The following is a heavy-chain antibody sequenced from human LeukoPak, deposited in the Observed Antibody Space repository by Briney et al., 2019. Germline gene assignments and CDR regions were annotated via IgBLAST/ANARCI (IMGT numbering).Heavy chain of an antibody. CDR3: ARVRGVTDWFDP. Sequence: PSQTLSVTCTVSVGSISSGDYYWSWIRQPPGKGLEWIGYIYYSGSTYYNPSLKSRVTISVDTSKNQFSLKLSSVTAADTAVYYCARVRGVTDWFDPWGQGTLVTVSS. J-gene: IGHJ5*02. CDR1: VGSISSGDYY. V-gene: IGHV4-30-4*08. D-gene: IGHD2-21*02. CDR2: IYYSGST.